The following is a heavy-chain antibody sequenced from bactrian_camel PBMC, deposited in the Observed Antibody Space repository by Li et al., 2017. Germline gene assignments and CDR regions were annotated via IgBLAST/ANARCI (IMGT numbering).Heavy chain of an antibody. Sequence: LVESGGGSVQTGGTLALSCATSLGSYSDSCMGWFRQIPGKEREGVAAINIGGSTYYADSVKGRFTISRDRAKNTLTLQMDSLKPEDTAVYYCASVATVAKVRFGECSFGSWGQGTQVTVS. CDR2: INIGGST. CDR1: LGSYSDSC. D-gene: IGHD6*01. CDR3: ASVATVAKVRFGECSFGS. V-gene: IGHV3S53*01. J-gene: IGHJ6*01.